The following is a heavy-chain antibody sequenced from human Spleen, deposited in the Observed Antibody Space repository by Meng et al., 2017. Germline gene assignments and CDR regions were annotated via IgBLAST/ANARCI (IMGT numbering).Heavy chain of an antibody. CDR2: INPSGGST. CDR1: GYTFTSYY. CDR3: ARRRFGELSIYG. D-gene: IGHD3-10*01. J-gene: IGHJ4*02. V-gene: IGHV1-46*01. Sequence: ASVKVSCKASGYTFTSYYMHWVRQAPGQELEWMGIINPSGGSTSYAQKFQGRVTMTRDTSTSTVYMALSSLGSDDTAVYYCARRRFGELSIYGWGQGTLVTVSS.